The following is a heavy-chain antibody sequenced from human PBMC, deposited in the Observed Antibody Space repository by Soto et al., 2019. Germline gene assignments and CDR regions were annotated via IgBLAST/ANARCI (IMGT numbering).Heavy chain of an antibody. D-gene: IGHD6-13*01. CDR1: GFTFSSYG. V-gene: IGHV3-33*01. CDR2: IWYDGSNK. Sequence: QVQLVESGGGVVQPGRSLRLSCAASGFTFSSYGMHWVRQAPGKGLEWVAVIWYDGSNKYYADSVKGRFTISRDNSKNTLYLQMNSLRAEDTAVYYCARDRNREAAAVDYWGQGTLVTVSS. CDR3: ARDRNREAAAVDY. J-gene: IGHJ4*02.